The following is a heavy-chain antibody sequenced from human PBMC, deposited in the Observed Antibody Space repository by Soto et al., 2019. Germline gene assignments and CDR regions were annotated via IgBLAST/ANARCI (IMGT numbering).Heavy chain of an antibody. D-gene: IGHD5-12*01. Sequence: SETLSLTCAVYGGSFSGYYWSWIRQPPGKGLEWIGEINHSGSTNYNPSLKSRVTISVDTSKNQFSLKLSSVTAADTAVYYCARFSRWLRFGYFDYWGQGTLVTVSS. CDR1: GGSFSGYY. CDR3: ARFSRWLRFGYFDY. CDR2: INHSGST. J-gene: IGHJ4*02. V-gene: IGHV4-34*01.